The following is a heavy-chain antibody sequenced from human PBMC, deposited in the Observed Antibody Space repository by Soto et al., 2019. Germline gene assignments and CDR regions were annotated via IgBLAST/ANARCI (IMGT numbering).Heavy chain of an antibody. CDR3: ARPYYGDYDYYYYGMDV. J-gene: IGHJ6*02. CDR1: GFTFSSYA. D-gene: IGHD4-17*01. V-gene: IGHV3-30-3*01. CDR2: ISYDGSNK. Sequence: GGSLRLSCAASGFTFSSYAMHWVRQAPGKWLEWVAVISYDGSNKYYADSVKGRFTISRDNSKNTLYLQMNSLRAEDTAVYYCARPYYGDYDYYYYGMDVWGQGXTVTVS.